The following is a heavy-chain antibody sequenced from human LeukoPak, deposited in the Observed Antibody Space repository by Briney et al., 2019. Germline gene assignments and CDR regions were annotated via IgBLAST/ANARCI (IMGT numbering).Heavy chain of an antibody. Sequence: SETLSLTCTVSGCSISSYYWSWLRQPPGKGLEGIGHIYYSGSPNYHPFLKSRVTISVDPSKNQFSVQQSPVTAAGTAVDYCARGPELQTYDAFDIWGQGTLVTVSS. CDR2: IYYSGSP. V-gene: IGHV4-59*01. CDR3: ARGPELQTYDAFDI. D-gene: IGHD1-7*01. CDR1: GCSISSYY. J-gene: IGHJ3*02.